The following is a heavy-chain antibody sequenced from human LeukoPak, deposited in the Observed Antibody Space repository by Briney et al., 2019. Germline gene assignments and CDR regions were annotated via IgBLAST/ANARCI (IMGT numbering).Heavy chain of an antibody. CDR3: ARALRTGQGDYVPVL. J-gene: IGHJ4*02. D-gene: IGHD4-17*01. Sequence: GESLNISCKASGYKFTNYWLGWVRQMPGKGLEWVTIIYPGDSETRYSPSFQGQVTISADKSIGTMYLQWSSLKASDTAMYYCARALRTGQGDYVPVLWGQGTLVIVSS. CDR1: GYKFTNYW. CDR2: IYPGDSET. V-gene: IGHV5-51*01.